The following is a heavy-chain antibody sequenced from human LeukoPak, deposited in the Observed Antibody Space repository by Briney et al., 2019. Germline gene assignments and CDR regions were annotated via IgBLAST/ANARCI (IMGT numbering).Heavy chain of an antibody. V-gene: IGHV5-10-1*01. CDR2: IHPSDSDT. Sequence: GESLRISCKGSGYSFTTYWISWVRQMPGEGPEWMGRIHPSDSDTNYSPSFQGHVTFSTDKSISTAYLQWTSLKASDTAIYFCARHYYNDNTLLDFWGQGTLVTVSS. CDR3: ARHYYNDNTLLDF. J-gene: IGHJ4*02. CDR1: GYSFTTYW. D-gene: IGHD3-22*01.